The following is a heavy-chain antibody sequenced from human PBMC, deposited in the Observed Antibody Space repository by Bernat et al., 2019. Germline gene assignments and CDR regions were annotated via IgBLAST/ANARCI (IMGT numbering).Heavy chain of an antibody. CDR1: GFTFSSYA. CDR2: ISYDGSNK. V-gene: IGHV3-30-3*01. Sequence: QVQLVESGGGVVQPGRSLSLSCAASGFTFSSYAMHWVRQAPGKGLEWVAVISYDGSNKYYADTVKGRFTISRDKSKNTLYLQMNSLRAEDTAVYYCAREGTVAGVYYFDYWGQGTLVTVSS. D-gene: IGHD6-19*01. J-gene: IGHJ4*02. CDR3: AREGTVAGVYYFDY.